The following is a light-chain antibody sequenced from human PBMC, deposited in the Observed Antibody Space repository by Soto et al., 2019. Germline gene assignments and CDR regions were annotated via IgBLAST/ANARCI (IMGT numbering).Light chain of an antibody. CDR1: RSNIGSKT. CDR3: GTWDSSLSGFV. J-gene: IGLJ1*01. CDR2: ENN. V-gene: IGLV1-51*02. Sequence: QSALAQPPASSGTTGQRVSSSCSESRSNIGSKTVNWYQQLPGTAPKLLIYENNSRPPGIPDRFTGSKSGTSATLGITGLQTGDEADYYCGTWDSSLSGFVFGTGTKVTVL.